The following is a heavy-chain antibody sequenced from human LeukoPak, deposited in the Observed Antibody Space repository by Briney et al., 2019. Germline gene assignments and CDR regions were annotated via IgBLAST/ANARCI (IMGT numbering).Heavy chain of an antibody. CDR3: ARGPLTGEHYHYYMDV. V-gene: IGHV1-8*03. CDR1: GYSFSTFD. CDR2: LNPNTGKT. J-gene: IGHJ6*03. Sequence: AAVKVSCKASGYSFSTFDINWARQAPGQGLEWMGWLNPNTGKTGYAQKFQDRVTITGNSSISTVDMELSSLTSDDTAVYYCARGPLTGEHYHYYMDVWGKGTTVTVSS. D-gene: IGHD7-27*01.